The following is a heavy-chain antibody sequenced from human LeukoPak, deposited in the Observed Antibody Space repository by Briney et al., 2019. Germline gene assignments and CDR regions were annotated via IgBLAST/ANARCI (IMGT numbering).Heavy chain of an antibody. Sequence: PGGSLRLSCSASGFTFSSYGMHWVRQAPGKGLEWVAVISYDGSNKYYADSVKGRFTISRDNSKNTLYLQMNSLRAEDTAVYYCAKTLQAGYYDSAFDYWGQGTLVTVSS. J-gene: IGHJ4*02. D-gene: IGHD3-22*01. CDR3: AKTLQAGYYDSAFDY. CDR2: ISYDGSNK. V-gene: IGHV3-30*18. CDR1: GFTFSSYG.